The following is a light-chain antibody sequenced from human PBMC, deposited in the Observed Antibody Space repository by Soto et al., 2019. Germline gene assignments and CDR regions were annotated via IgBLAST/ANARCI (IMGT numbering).Light chain of an antibody. CDR1: TAAVTSGSS. Sequence: QAVVTQEPSLTVSPGGTGTLTCASSTAAVTSGSSANWFQQKPGQAPRSLIYSTTNKHSWTPARFSGSLLGGKAALTLSDVQPEDEAEYHCIRIYGAAQPWVFGVGTKVTVL. J-gene: IGLJ3*02. CDR3: IRIYGAAQPWV. CDR2: STT. V-gene: IGLV7-43*01.